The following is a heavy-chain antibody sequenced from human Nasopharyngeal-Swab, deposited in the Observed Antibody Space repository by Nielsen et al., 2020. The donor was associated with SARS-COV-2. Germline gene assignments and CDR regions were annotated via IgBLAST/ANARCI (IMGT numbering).Heavy chain of an antibody. V-gene: IGHV3-49*03. CDR3: TREGGIYGSGAFDY. CDR2: IRSKAYGGTT. CDR1: GFTFGDYA. D-gene: IGHD3-10*01. Sequence: GESLKISCTASGFTFGDYAMSWFRQAPGKGLEWVGFIRSKAYGGTTEYAASVKGRFTISRDDSKSIAYLQMNSLKTEDTAVYYCTREGGIYGSGAFDYWGQGTLVTVSS. J-gene: IGHJ4*02.